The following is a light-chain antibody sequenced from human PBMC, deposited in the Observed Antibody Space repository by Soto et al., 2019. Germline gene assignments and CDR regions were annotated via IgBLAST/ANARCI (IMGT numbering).Light chain of an antibody. CDR3: HQYATSSPT. J-gene: IGKJ2*01. CDR1: QIISVY. Sequence: DIQMTQSPSTLSASVGDRVNITCRASQIISVYLAWYQQRPREAPKLLIYGGSSLESGVPSRFSGSGSGTEFTLTISSLQPTDFATYYCHQYATSSPTFGQGTKLEI. CDR2: GGS. V-gene: IGKV1-5*01.